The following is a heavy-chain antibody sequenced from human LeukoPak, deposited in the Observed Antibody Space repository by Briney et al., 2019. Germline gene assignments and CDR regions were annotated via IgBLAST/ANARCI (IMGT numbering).Heavy chain of an antibody. D-gene: IGHD2-15*01. CDR3: ATPILYCSGGSCYEERNDY. Sequence: GASVKVSCKVSGYTFTDYYMHWVQQAPGKGLEWMGLVDPEDGETIYAEKFQGRVTITADTSTDTAYMELSSLRSEDTAVYYCATPILYCSGGSCYEERNDYWGQGTLVTVSS. CDR1: GYTFTDYY. CDR2: VDPEDGET. V-gene: IGHV1-69-2*01. J-gene: IGHJ4*02.